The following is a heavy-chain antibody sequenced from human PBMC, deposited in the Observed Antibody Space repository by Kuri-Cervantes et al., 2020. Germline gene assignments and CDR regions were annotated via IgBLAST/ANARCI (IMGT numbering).Heavy chain of an antibody. D-gene: IGHD4-17*01. V-gene: IGHV3-7*01. J-gene: IGHJ6*02. CDR1: GFTFSSYG. CDR2: IKQDGSEK. Sequence: GGSLRLSCAASGFTFSSYGMHWVRQAPGKGLEWVANIKQDGSEKYYVDSVKGRFTISRDNAKNSLYLQMNSLRAEDTAVYYCARDAGTVTKNYYYYYGMDVWGQGTTVTVSS. CDR3: ARDAGTVTKNYYYYYGMDV.